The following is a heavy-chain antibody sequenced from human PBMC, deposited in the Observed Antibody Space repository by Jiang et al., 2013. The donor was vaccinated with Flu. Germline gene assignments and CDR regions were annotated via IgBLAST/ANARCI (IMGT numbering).Heavy chain of an antibody. Sequence: VQLVESGGGVVQPGNSLRLSCTASGFTFSSYGIHWVRQAPGKGLEWVAVISYDDINKSYLDSVKGRFTISRDNSQNTVYLQMNSLRAEDTAVYYCARDPIVPTATGILYNWFDPWGQGTLVTVSS. V-gene: IGHV3-33*05. CDR2: ISYDDINK. CDR3: ARDPIVPTATGILYNWFDP. J-gene: IGHJ5*02. D-gene: IGHD2-2*01. CDR1: GFTFSSYG.